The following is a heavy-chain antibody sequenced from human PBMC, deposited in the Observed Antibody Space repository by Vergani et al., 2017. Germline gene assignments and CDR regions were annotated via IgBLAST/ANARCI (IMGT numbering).Heavy chain of an antibody. Sequence: EVQLVESGGGLVKPGGSLRLSCAASGFTFSNAWMSWVRQAPGKGLEWVGRIKSKTDGGTTDYAAPVKGRFTISRDDSKNTLYLQMNSLKTEDTAVYDCTTVSDYGDPFDYWGQGTLVTVSS. D-gene: IGHD4-17*01. CDR3: TTVSDYGDPFDY. V-gene: IGHV3-15*01. CDR1: GFTFSNAW. J-gene: IGHJ4*02. CDR2: IKSKTDGGTT.